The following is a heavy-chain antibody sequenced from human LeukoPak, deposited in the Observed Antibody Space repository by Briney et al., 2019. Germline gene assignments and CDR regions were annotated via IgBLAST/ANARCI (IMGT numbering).Heavy chain of an antibody. CDR2: ISHGGST. CDR1: GESLSGYY. CDR3: ARASGPFDY. J-gene: IGHJ4*02. V-gene: IGHV4-34*01. Sequence: SETLSLTCAVYGESLSGYYWTWIRQPPGKGLEWIGEISHGGSTNYNPSFTSRVTISIDTSKNQFSLKLTSVTAADTAVYYCARASGPFDYWGQGTLVTVSS.